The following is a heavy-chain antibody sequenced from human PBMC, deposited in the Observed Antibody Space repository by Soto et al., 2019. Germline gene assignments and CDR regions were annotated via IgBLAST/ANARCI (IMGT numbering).Heavy chain of an antibody. V-gene: IGHV4-34*01. J-gene: IGHJ6*02. CDR2: INHSGST. Sequence: PSETLSLTCAVYVGSFSGYYWSWFRQPPGKGLEWIGEINHSGSTNYNPSLKSRVTISVDTSKNQFSLKLSSVTAADTAVYYCARALDSSSSLFWRWYYGMDAWGQGTTVTVSS. D-gene: IGHD6-6*01. CDR3: ARALDSSSSLFWRWYYGMDA. CDR1: VGSFSGYY.